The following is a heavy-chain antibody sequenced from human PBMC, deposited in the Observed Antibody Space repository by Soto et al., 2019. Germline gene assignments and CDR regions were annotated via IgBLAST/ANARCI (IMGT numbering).Heavy chain of an antibody. CDR3: AKSAPMDAGDKYYYDF. V-gene: IGHV1-69*13. D-gene: IGHD4-17*01. CDR2: IIPLFGTA. Sequence: SVKVSCKASGGTFSTFGISWVRQAPGQGLEWMGGIIPLFGTARYSQKFEDGITITADESTNTVYMDLRSLTSEDTAIYYCAKSAPMDAGDKYYYDFWGQGALVTVPQ. J-gene: IGHJ4*02. CDR1: GGTFSTFG.